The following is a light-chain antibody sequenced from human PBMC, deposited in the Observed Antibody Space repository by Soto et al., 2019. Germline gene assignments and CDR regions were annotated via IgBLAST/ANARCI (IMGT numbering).Light chain of an antibody. Sequence: EIVLTQSPGTLSLSPGERATLSCRASQSVSATYLAWYQQKPGQAPRLLIYGASNMATGIPDRFTGSGSGTDFTLTISRLEPEEFAVYFCQQYVSSPMYTFGQGTKLEIK. V-gene: IGKV3-20*01. CDR1: QSVSATY. CDR2: GAS. CDR3: QQYVSSPMYT. J-gene: IGKJ2*01.